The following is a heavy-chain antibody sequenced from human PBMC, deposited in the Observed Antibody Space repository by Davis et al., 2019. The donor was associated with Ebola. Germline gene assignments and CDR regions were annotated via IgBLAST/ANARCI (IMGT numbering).Heavy chain of an antibody. CDR1: GGTFTSYG. CDR2: ISAYNGNT. CDR3: AREADTIFGVVSVGMDV. Sequence: AASVKVSCKASGGTFTSYGISWVRQAPGQGLEWMGWISAYNGNTNYAQKLQGRVTMTTDTSTSTAYMELRSLRSDDTAVYYCAREADTIFGVVSVGMDVWGQGTTVTVSS. D-gene: IGHD3-3*01. V-gene: IGHV1-18*01. J-gene: IGHJ6*02.